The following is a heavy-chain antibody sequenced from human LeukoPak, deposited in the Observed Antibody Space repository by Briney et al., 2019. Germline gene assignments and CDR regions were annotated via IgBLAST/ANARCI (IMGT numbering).Heavy chain of an antibody. CDR2: MNPNSGNT. J-gene: IGHJ6*03. CDR3: ARVYDYGSGSYYKYYYYYMDV. V-gene: IGHV1-8*03. Sequence: GASVKVSCKASGYTFTSYDINWVRQATGQGLEWMGWMNPNSGNTGYAQKFQGRVTITRNTSISTAYMELSSLRSEDTAVYYCARVYDYGSGSYYKYYYYYMDVWGKGTTVTVSS. CDR1: GYTFTSYD. D-gene: IGHD3-10*01.